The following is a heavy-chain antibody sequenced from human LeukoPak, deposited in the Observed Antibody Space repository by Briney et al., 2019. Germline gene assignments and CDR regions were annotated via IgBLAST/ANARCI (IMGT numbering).Heavy chain of an antibody. V-gene: IGHV3-23*01. Sequence: PGGSLRLSCAASGFTFSSYAMSWVRQAPGKGLEWVSAISGSGGSTYYADSVKGRFTISRDNSKNTLYLQMNSLRAEDTAVYYCAKDIRVAYYYDSSGCYAVTFDYWGQGTLLTVSS. CDR2: ISGSGGST. CDR1: GFTFSSYA. D-gene: IGHD3-22*01. J-gene: IGHJ4*02. CDR3: AKDIRVAYYYDSSGCYAVTFDY.